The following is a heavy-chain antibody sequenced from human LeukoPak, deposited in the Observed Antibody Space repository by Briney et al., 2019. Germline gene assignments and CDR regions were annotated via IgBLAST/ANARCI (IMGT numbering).Heavy chain of an antibody. V-gene: IGHV1-2*02. CDR2: INPNSGGT. CDR3: ASGAWFGEFHPLDY. CDR1: GYTFTGYY. D-gene: IGHD3-10*01. Sequence: ASVKVSCKASGYTFTGYYMHWVRQAPGQGLEWMGWINPNSGGTNYAQKFQDRVTMSRDTSISTAYMELSRLRSDDTAVYYCASGAWFGEFHPLDYWGQGTLVTVSS. J-gene: IGHJ4*02.